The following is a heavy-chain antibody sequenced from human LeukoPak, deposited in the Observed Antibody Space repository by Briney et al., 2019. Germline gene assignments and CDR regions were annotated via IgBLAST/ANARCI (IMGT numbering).Heavy chain of an antibody. CDR3: ARSKPPRIAAAAPLGY. J-gene: IGHJ4*02. Sequence: GGSLRLSCAASGFTFSSYAMHWVRQAPGKGLEWVAVISYDGSNKYYADSVKGRFTISRDNSKNTLYLQMNSLRAEDTAVYYCARSKPPRIAAAAPLGYWGQGTLVTVSS. D-gene: IGHD6-13*01. CDR2: ISYDGSNK. V-gene: IGHV3-30-3*01. CDR1: GFTFSSYA.